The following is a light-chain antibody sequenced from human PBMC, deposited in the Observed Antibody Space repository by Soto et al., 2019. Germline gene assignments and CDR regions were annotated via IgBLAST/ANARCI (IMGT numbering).Light chain of an antibody. V-gene: IGKV1-8*01. J-gene: IGKJ1*01. CDR2: AAS. CDR1: QGISSY. Sequence: AIRMTQSPSSLSASTGDRVTITCRASQGISSYLAWYQQKPGKAPKLLIYAASTLQSGVTSRFSGSGSGTDFTLTISFLQSEDFATYYCQKYYSYPWTFGQGTKVEIK. CDR3: QKYYSYPWT.